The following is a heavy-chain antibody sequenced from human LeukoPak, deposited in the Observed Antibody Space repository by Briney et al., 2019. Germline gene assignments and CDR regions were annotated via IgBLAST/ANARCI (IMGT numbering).Heavy chain of an antibody. V-gene: IGHV4-4*07. CDR2: IYTSGST. J-gene: IGHJ4*02. Sequence: PSETLSLTCTVSGGSISSHYWSWIRQPAGKGLEWIGRIYTSGSTNYNPSLKSRVTMSVDTSKYHFSLKVSCVTAADTAVYYCARATKYSSSWPFYFAYWGQGRLVTVSS. D-gene: IGHD6-13*01. CDR3: ARATKYSSSWPFYFAY. CDR1: GGSISSHY.